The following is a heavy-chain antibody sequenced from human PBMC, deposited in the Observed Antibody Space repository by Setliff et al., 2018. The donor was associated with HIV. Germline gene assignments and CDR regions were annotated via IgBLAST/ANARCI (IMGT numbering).Heavy chain of an antibody. Sequence: ASVKVSCKTSGFTFTAYYMHWVRQAPGQGLEWMGWINPNSGGTKFAQKFQGRVTMTRDTSISTAYVELSRLRSDDTAVYYCARVPISGYYYYMDVWGKGTTVTVSS. CDR3: ARVPISGYYYYMDV. CDR1: GFTFTAYY. J-gene: IGHJ6*03. CDR2: INPNSGGT. V-gene: IGHV1-2*02.